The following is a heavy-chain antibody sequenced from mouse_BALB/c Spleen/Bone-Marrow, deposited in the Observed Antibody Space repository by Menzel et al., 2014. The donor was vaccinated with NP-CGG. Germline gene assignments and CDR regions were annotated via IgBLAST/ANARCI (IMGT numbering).Heavy chain of an antibody. CDR1: GFSLTSYG. J-gene: IGHJ2*01. D-gene: IGHD4-1*01. V-gene: IGHV2-2*02. CDR3: ARTGFDY. Sequence: VKLVESGPGLVQPSQSLSITCTVSGFSLTSYGVHWVRQSPGKGLEWLGVIWSGGSTDYNAAFMSRLSISKDNSKSQVFFKMNSLQANDTAIYYCARTGFDYWGQGTTLTVSS. CDR2: IWSGGST.